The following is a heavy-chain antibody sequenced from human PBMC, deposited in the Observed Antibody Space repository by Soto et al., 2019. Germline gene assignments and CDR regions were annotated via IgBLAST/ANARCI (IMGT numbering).Heavy chain of an antibody. CDR2: IIPIFGTA. V-gene: IGHV1-69*13. D-gene: IGHD5-18*01. CDR1: GGTFSSYA. Sequence: GASVKVSCKASGGTFSSYAISWVRQAPGQGLEWMGGIIPIFGTANYAQKFQGRVTITADESTSTAYMELSSLRSEDTAVYYCAVEYTAMATGYFDYWGQGTLVTAPQ. CDR3: AVEYTAMATGYFDY. J-gene: IGHJ4*02.